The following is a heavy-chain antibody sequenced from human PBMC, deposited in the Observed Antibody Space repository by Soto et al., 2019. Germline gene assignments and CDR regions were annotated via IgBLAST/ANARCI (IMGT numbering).Heavy chain of an antibody. CDR2: ISDSGST. J-gene: IGHJ4*02. D-gene: IGHD6-19*01. Sequence: QVQLQESGPGLVKPSETLSLTCTVSGGSISSYYWSWLRQPPGRGLEWIGYISDSGSTNCNPSLKSRFTISVDTSKNQFSLKLSSVTAADTAVYYCARHGSGWPFFDYWGQGTLVTVSS. CDR1: GGSISSYY. V-gene: IGHV4-59*08. CDR3: ARHGSGWPFFDY.